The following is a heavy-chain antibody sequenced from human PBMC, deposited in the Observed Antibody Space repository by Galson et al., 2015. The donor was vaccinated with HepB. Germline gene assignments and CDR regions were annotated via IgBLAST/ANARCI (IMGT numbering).Heavy chain of an antibody. D-gene: IGHD3-10*01. CDR1: GFTFSSYW. CDR3: ARRISLVRGIITKPDYYYGMDV. Sequence: SCAASGFTFSSYWMNWVRQAPGKGLEWVAHINQDGSSKYYVDSVKGRFTISRDNAKDSVYLQLDSLRAEDTAVYYCARRISLVRGIITKPDYYYGMDVWGQGTAVTVAS. J-gene: IGHJ6*02. CDR2: INQDGSSK. V-gene: IGHV3-7*03.